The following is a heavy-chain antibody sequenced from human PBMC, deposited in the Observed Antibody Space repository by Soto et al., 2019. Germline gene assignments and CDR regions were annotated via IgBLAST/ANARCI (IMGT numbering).Heavy chain of an antibody. CDR2: IYYSGNT. CDR3: VRGGYVHAFDY. D-gene: IGHD5-12*01. CDR1: GGSISYYY. J-gene: IGHJ4*02. V-gene: IGHV4-59*01. Sequence: PSETLSLTCTVSGGSISYYYWGWIRQPPGKGLEWIGSIYYSGNTHYNPSLKSRVTISVDTSMNQFSLNLDSVTAVDSAVYYCVRGGYVHAFDYWGQGALVTAS.